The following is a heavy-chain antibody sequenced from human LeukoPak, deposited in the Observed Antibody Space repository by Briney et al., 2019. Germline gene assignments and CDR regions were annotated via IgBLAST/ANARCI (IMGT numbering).Heavy chain of an antibody. J-gene: IGHJ5*02. V-gene: IGHV4-4*07. CDR2: IYTSGST. D-gene: IGHD2-2*02. CDR3: ARDILGYCSSTSCYSNRWFDP. Sequence: SETLSLTCTVSGGSISSHYWSWIRQPAGKGLEWIGRIYTSGSTNYNPSLKSRVTMSVDTSKNQFSLKLSSVTAADTAVYYCARDILGYCSSTSCYSNRWFDPWGQGTLVTVSS. CDR1: GGSISSHY.